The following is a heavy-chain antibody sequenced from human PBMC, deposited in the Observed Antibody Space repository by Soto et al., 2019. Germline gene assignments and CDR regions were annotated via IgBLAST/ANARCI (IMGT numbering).Heavy chain of an antibody. D-gene: IGHD3-10*01. CDR3: ARDSYGSGSYYWHYYYYGMDV. J-gene: IGHJ6*02. CDR1: GFTFSSYW. CDR2: IKQDGSEK. V-gene: IGHV3-7*01. Sequence: PGGSLRLSCAASGFTFSSYWMSWVRQAPGKGLEWVANIKQDGSEKYYVDSVKGRFTISRDNAKNSLYLQMNSLRAEDTAVYYCARDSYGSGSYYWHYYYYGMDVWGQGTTVTVYS.